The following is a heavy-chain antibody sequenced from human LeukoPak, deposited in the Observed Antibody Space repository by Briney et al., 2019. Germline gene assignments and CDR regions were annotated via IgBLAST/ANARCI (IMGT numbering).Heavy chain of an antibody. Sequence: SETLSLTCAVYGGSFGGYQWSWIRQPPGKGLEWIGEINHSGSTNYNPSLKSRVTISVGTSKNQFSLKLSSVTAADTAVYYCARSPHSSSSGHYFDYWRQGTLVTVSS. V-gene: IGHV4-34*01. J-gene: IGHJ4*02. CDR1: GGSFGGYQ. CDR3: ARSPHSSSSGHYFDY. D-gene: IGHD6-6*01. CDR2: INHSGST.